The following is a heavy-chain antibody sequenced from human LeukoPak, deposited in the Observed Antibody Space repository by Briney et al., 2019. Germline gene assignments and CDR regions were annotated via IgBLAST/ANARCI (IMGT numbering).Heavy chain of an antibody. CDR1: GFTFSRYE. CDR3: AKVTDIVAPIPIN. D-gene: IGHD5-12*01. V-gene: IGHV3-23*01. CDR2: ISGSGGST. Sequence: GGSLRLSCAASGFTFSRYEMSWGRQATGKGMEWVSAISGSGGSTYYADSVKGRFTISRDNSKNTLYLQMNSLRAEDTAVYYCAKVTDIVAPIPINWGQGTLVTVSS. J-gene: IGHJ4*02.